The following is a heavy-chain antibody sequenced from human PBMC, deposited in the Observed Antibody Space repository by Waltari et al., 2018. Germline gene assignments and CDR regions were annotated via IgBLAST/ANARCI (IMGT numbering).Heavy chain of an antibody. J-gene: IGHJ5*01. CDR3: ARQRPAALVAWFDS. D-gene: IGHD2-2*01. Sequence: QLQLQESGPGLVKPSETLSLSCTVSGDSISRSDYYWGWLRQPPGKGLEWIGSVDDSGNPYYNTALKSLVDISTDTSKNQWSRRLTSVTAADSAVYHWARQRPAALVAWFDSWGQGTPVIVSS. V-gene: IGHV4-39*07. CDR2: VDDSGNP. CDR1: GDSISRSDYY.